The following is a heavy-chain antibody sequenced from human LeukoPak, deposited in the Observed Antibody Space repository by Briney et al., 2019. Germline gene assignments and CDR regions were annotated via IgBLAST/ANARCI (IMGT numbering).Heavy chain of an antibody. D-gene: IGHD3-16*01. CDR2: IKQDGSEK. V-gene: IGHV3-7*01. Sequence: GGSLRLSCAASGFTFSSYWMSWVRQAPGKGLEWVANIKQDGSEKYYVDSVKGRFTISRDNAKNSVYLRMNSLRAEDTAVYFCQKVWGGVWGIPPFDYWGEGPRVTVS. J-gene: IGHJ4*02. CDR1: GFTFSSYW. CDR3: QKVWGGVWGIPPFDY.